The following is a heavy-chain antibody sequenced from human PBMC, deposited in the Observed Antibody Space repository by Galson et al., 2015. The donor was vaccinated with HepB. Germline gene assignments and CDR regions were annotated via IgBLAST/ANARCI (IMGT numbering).Heavy chain of an antibody. CDR3: ARDHLPEENSSGWYLGRAFDI. D-gene: IGHD6-19*01. V-gene: IGHV6-1*01. CDR2: TYYRSKWYN. CDR1: GDSVSSNSAA. Sequence: CAISGDSVSSNSAAWNWIRQSPSRGLEWLGRTYYRSKWYNDYAVSVKSRITINPDTSKNQLSLQLNSVTPEDTAVYYCARDHLPEENSSGWYLGRAFDIWGQGTMVTVSS. J-gene: IGHJ3*02.